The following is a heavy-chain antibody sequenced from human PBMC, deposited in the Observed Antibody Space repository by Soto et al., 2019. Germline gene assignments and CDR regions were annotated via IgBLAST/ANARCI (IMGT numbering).Heavy chain of an antibody. Sequence: QVQLHESGPGLVKPSGTLSLTCAVSNGSISTNKWWSWVRQPPGKGLEWIVDIYHSGGTNYNPSLKSRVTIPVDSSKNQFSLNLYSATAADTAMYYCARAGDTTFGVQSFDPWGQGTLVTVSS. D-gene: IGHD3-3*01. CDR3: ARAGDTTFGVQSFDP. CDR1: NGSISTNKW. J-gene: IGHJ5*02. V-gene: IGHV4-4*02. CDR2: IYHSGGT.